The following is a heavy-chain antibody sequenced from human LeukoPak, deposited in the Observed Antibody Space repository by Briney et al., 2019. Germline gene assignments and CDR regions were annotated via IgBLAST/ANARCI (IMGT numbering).Heavy chain of an antibody. Sequence: GASVKVSCKASGYTFTSYDINWVRQATGQGLEWMGWMNPNSGNTGYAQKLQGRVTMTTDTSTSTAYMELRSLRSDDTAVYYCARVPPYCSSTSCYSYYMDVWGKGTTVTVSS. J-gene: IGHJ6*03. CDR2: MNPNSGNT. D-gene: IGHD2-2*01. V-gene: IGHV1-8*01. CDR3: ARVPPYCSSTSCYSYYMDV. CDR1: GYTFTSYD.